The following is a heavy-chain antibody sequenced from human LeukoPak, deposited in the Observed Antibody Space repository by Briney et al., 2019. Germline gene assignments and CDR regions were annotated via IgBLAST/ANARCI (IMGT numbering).Heavy chain of an antibody. CDR1: GYSISSGYY. CDR2: IYHSGST. CDR3: ASVEYNWNDVDY. D-gene: IGHD1-20*01. V-gene: IGHV4-38-2*02. Sequence: SETLSLTCTVSGYSISSGYYWGWIRQPPGKGLEWIGNIYHSGSTYYNPSLKSRVTISVDTSKNQFSLKLSSVTAADTAVYYCASVEYNWNDVDYWGQGNLVTVSS. J-gene: IGHJ4*02.